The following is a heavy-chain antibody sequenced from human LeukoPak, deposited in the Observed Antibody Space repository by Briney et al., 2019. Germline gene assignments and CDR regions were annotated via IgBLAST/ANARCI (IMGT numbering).Heavy chain of an antibody. CDR3: AKPRSDGSGSYNDY. CDR2: ISYDGSNK. CDR1: GFTFSSYA. D-gene: IGHD3-10*01. V-gene: IGHV3-30-3*02. J-gene: IGHJ4*02. Sequence: GGSLRLSCAASGFTFSSYAMHWVRQAPGKGLEWVAVISYDGSNKYYADSVKGRFTISRDNSKNTLYLQMNSLRAEDTAVYYCAKPRSDGSGSYNDYWGQGTLVTVSS.